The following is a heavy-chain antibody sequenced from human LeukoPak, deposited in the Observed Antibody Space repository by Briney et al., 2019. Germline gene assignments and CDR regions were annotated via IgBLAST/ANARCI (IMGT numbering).Heavy chain of an antibody. CDR1: GGSISSYY. CDR3: ARHCSGGSCKNFDY. J-gene: IGHJ4*02. D-gene: IGHD2-15*01. V-gene: IGHV4-39*01. Sequence: SETLSLTCTVSGGSISSYYWGWIRQPPGKGLEWIGSIYYSGSTYYNPSLKSRVTISVDTSKNQFSLKLSSVTAADTAVYYCARHCSGGSCKNFDYWGQGTLVTVSS. CDR2: IYYSGST.